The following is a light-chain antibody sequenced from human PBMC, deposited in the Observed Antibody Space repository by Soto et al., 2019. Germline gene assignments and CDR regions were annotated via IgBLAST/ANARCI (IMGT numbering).Light chain of an antibody. CDR2: GAS. CDR1: QSISSNY. CDR3: XQYGSAPAWT. J-gene: IGKJ1*01. Sequence: EIVLTQSPGTLSLFPGERATLSCRASQSISSNYLAWYQQKPGQAPRLLIHGASNRATGIPDRFSGAGSGTDFTLTXXRLEPEDFAVYXCXQYGSAPAWTFGQGTKVEIK. V-gene: IGKV3-20*01.